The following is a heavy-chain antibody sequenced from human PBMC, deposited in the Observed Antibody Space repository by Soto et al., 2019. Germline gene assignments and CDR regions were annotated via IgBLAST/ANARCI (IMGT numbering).Heavy chain of an antibody. CDR2: ISGSGGST. J-gene: IGHJ6*02. CDR3: AKLRGSGGWYSLSV. D-gene: IGHD6-13*01. Sequence: EVQLLESGGALAQPGGSLRLSCAASGFTFSSYAMSWVRQAPGKGLEWVSAISGSGGSTYYAGSAKGRFTISRDNAKNTLYLQRNSLRAADTAVYYGAKLRGSGGWYSLSVWGHGTTVTVSS. V-gene: IGHV3-23*01. CDR1: GFTFSSYA.